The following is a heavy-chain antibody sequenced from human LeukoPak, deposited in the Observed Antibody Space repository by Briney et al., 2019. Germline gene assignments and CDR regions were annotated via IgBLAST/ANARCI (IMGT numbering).Heavy chain of an antibody. J-gene: IGHJ6*03. D-gene: IGHD2-2*01. Sequence: GGSLRLSCAASGFTFSSYGMHWVRQAPGKGLEWVAFIRYDGSNKYYADSVKGRFTISRDNSKNTLYQQMNSLRAEDTAVYYCASVPAATYYYYYYMDVWGKGTTVTVSS. CDR3: ASVPAATYYYYYYMDV. V-gene: IGHV3-30*02. CDR1: GFTFSSYG. CDR2: IRYDGSNK.